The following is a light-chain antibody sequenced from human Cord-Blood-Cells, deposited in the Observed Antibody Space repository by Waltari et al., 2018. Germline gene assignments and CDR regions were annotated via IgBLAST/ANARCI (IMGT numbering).Light chain of an antibody. CDR1: SSDVGSYNL. Sequence: QSALTQPASVSGSPGTSITISCTGTSSDVGSYNLVTWYQQHPGKAPKLMIYEGSKRPSGVSNRFSGSKSGNTASLTISWLQAEDEADYYCCSYAGSSTYVFGTGTKVTVL. V-gene: IGLV2-23*01. CDR3: CSYAGSSTYV. CDR2: EGS. J-gene: IGLJ1*01.